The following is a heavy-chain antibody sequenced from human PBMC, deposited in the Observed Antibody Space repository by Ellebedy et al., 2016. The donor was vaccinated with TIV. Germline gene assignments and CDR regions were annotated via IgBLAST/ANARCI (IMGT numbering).Heavy chain of an antibody. CDR2: MNPNSGNT. CDR3: ARLPGRYYYYYYYMDV. J-gene: IGHJ6*03. D-gene: IGHD4-17*01. Sequence: ASVKVSCXASGYTFTSYDINWVRQATGQGLEWMGWMNPNSGNTGYAQKFQGRVTMTRNTSISTAYMELSSLRSEDTAVYYCARLPGRYYYYYYYMDVWGKGTTVTVSS. CDR1: GYTFTSYD. V-gene: IGHV1-8*01.